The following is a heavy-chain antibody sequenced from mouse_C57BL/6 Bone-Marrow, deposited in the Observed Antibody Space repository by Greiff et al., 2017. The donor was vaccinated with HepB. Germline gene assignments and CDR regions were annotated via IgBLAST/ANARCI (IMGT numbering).Heavy chain of an antibody. CDR2: ISDGGSYT. J-gene: IGHJ4*01. CDR1: GFTFSSYA. CDR3: ARDTPIYYYGSSYVENYAMDY. V-gene: IGHV5-4*01. D-gene: IGHD1-1*01. Sequence: EVQLVESGGGLVKPGGSLKLSCAASGFTFSSYAMSWVRQTPEKRLEWVATISDGGSYTYYPDNVKGRFTISRDNAKNNLYLQMSHLKSEDTAMYYCARDTPIYYYGSSYVENYAMDYWGQGTSVTVSS.